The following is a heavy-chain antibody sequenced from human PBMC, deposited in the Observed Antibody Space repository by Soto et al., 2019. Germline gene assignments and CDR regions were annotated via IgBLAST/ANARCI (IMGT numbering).Heavy chain of an antibody. Sequence: SETLSLTCTVSGGSISSPNFYWSWIRQHPGKGLEWIGHIYYNGTTYYNPTLKSRVSISVDTSKNQFSLKLSSVTAADTAVYYCARGPYDYVWGSDPPHFDYWGQGTLVTVSS. V-gene: IGHV4-31*03. CDR3: ARGPYDYVWGSDPPHFDY. D-gene: IGHD3-16*02. CDR2: IYYNGTT. J-gene: IGHJ4*02. CDR1: GGSISSPNFY.